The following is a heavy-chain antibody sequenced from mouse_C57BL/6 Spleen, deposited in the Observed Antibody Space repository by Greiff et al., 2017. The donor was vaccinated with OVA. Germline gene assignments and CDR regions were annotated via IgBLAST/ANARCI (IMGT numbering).Heavy chain of an antibody. CDR1: GYTFTSYW. V-gene: IGHV1-64*01. Sequence: QVQLKQPGAELVKPGASVKLSCKASGYTFTSYWMHWVKQRPGQGLEWIGMIHPNSGSTNYNEKFKSKATLTVDKSSSTAYMQLRSLTSEDSAVYYCARYGGYDYDDFDDWGKGTTLTVSS. D-gene: IGHD2-4*01. CDR3: ARYGGYDYDDFDD. J-gene: IGHJ2*01. CDR2: IHPNSGST.